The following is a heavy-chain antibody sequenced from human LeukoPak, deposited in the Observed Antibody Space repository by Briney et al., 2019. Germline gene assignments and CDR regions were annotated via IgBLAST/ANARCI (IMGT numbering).Heavy chain of an antibody. CDR1: GYTLTGYY. CDR2: MNPNSGGT. CDR3: ARDKLGLGELSLYDQ. V-gene: IGHV1-2*02. Sequence: ASVKVSCKASGYTLTGYYMHWVRQAPGQGLEWMGWMNPNSGGTKSAQKFQGRVTMTRDTSISTAYMELSRPTSDDTAMYYCARDKLGLGELSLYDQWGQGTLVTVSS. D-gene: IGHD3-16*02. J-gene: IGHJ5*02.